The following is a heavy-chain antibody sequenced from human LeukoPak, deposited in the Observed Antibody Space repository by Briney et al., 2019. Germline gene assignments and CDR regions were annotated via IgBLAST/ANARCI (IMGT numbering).Heavy chain of an antibody. Sequence: PSETLSLTCTVSGYSISSGYYWGWIRQPPGKGLEWIGSIYHSGSTYYNPSLKSRVTISVDTSKNQFSLKLSSVTAADTAVYYCAREAIPGAYFDYWGQGTLVTVSS. CDR3: AREAIPGAYFDY. J-gene: IGHJ4*02. V-gene: IGHV4-38-2*02. CDR2: IYHSGST. CDR1: GYSISSGYY.